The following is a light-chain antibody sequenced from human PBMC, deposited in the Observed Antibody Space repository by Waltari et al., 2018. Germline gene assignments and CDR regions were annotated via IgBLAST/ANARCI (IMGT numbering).Light chain of an antibody. J-gene: IGKJ1*01. Sequence: DIQMTQFPSTLSASVGDTVTITCRASQSISNWLAWYQQKPGKAPKLLIHTTSNLETGVPSRFSGRGSGTQFTLTISSLQPDDLATYYYQHYISAPWTFGQGTKVEI. CDR2: TTS. CDR1: QSISNW. V-gene: IGKV1-5*03. CDR3: QHYISAPWT.